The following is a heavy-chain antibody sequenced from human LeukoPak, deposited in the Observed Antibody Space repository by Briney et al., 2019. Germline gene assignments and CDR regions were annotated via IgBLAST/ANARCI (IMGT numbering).Heavy chain of an antibody. J-gene: IGHJ4*02. D-gene: IGHD1-26*01. CDR3: ARDIRSVGEILYFDY. CDR1: GGSFSAYY. V-gene: IGHV4-34*01. CDR2: INHSGST. Sequence: SETLSLTCAVYGGSFSAYYWSWIRQPPGKGLEWIGEINHSGSTNYNPSLKSRVTISMDTSKNQFSLKLSSVSPADTAVYYCARDIRSVGEILYFDYWGQGALVTVSS.